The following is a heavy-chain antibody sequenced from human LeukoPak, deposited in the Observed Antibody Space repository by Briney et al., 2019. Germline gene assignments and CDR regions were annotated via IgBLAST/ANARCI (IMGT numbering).Heavy chain of an antibody. J-gene: IGHJ4*02. D-gene: IGHD4/OR15-4a*01. V-gene: IGHV3-23*01. CDR3: AKERDYGPADY. CDR2: LSGSGGST. CDR1: GFILNKHA. Sequence: GGSLRLSCAASGFILNKHAMSWVRQAPGKGLEWVSGLSGSGGSTDYADSVKGRFTVSRDNSKNTLFLQMNSLRAEDTAIYYCAKERDYGPADYWGQGTLVTVSS.